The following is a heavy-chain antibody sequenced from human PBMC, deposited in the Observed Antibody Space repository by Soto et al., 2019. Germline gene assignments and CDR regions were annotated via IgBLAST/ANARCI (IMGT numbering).Heavy chain of an antibody. CDR1: GGTFSSYT. CDR2: IIPILGIA. Sequence: QVQLVQSGAEVKKPGSSVKVSCKASGGTFSSYTISWVRQAPGQGLEWMGRIIPILGIANYAQKFQGRVTMTADKSTSTAYMELSSLRSEDTAVYYCAIDHKIAAAGTDYWGQGTLVTVSS. D-gene: IGHD6-13*01. V-gene: IGHV1-69*08. CDR3: AIDHKIAAAGTDY. J-gene: IGHJ4*02.